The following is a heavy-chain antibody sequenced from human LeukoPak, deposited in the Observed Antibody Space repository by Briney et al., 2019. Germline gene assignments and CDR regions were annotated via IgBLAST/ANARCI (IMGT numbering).Heavy chain of an antibody. CDR1: GGSISSYY. V-gene: IGHV4-59*01. D-gene: IGHD7-27*01. Sequence: SETLSLTCTVSGGSISSYYWSWIRQPPGKGLEWIGYIYYSGSTNYNPSLKSRVTISVDTSKNQFSLKLSSVTAADTAVYYCARDSGELGIEYWGQGTLVTVSS. CDR2: IYYSGST. J-gene: IGHJ4*02. CDR3: ARDSGELGIEY.